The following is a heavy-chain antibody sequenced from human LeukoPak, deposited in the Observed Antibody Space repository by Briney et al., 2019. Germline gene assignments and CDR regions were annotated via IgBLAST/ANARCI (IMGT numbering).Heavy chain of an antibody. Sequence: SETLSLTCTVSGGSISSYYWSWIRQPPGKGLEWIGYIYYSGSTNYNPSLKSRVTISVDTPKNQFSLKLSSVTAADTAVYYCARDKDLYGMDVWGQGTTVTVSS. CDR2: IYYSGST. CDR3: ARDKDLYGMDV. CDR1: GGSISSYY. V-gene: IGHV4-59*01. J-gene: IGHJ6*02.